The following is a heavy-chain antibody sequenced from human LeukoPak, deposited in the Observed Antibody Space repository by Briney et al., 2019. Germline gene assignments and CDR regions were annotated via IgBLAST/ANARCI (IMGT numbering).Heavy chain of an antibody. Sequence: GGSLRLSCAASGFSFSDYFMSWIRQAPGKGLEWVSYISSRGSTIYYVDSVKGRFTISRDNAKNSLYLQMNSLGDEDTAVYYCARESGAISRGYWGQGTLVTVSS. J-gene: IGHJ4*02. V-gene: IGHV3-11*04. D-gene: IGHD1-26*01. CDR3: ARESGAISRGY. CDR1: GFSFSDYF. CDR2: ISSRGSTI.